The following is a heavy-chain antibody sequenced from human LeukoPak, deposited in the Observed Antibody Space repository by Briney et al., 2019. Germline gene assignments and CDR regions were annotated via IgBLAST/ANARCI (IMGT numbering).Heavy chain of an antibody. CDR2: INHSGST. D-gene: IGHD4-17*01. CDR1: GYSIISGYY. J-gene: IGHJ4*02. CDR3: ARACTVTTGVVEY. V-gene: IGHV4-38-2*02. Sequence: SETLSLTCTVSGYSIISGYYWGWIRQPPGKGLEWIGNINHSGSTYYNPSLKSRVTISVDTSKNQFSLKLSSVTAADTAVYYCARACTVTTGVVEYWGQGTLVTVSS.